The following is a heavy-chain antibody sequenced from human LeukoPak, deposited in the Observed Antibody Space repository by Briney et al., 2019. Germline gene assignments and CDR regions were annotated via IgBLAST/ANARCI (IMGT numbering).Heavy chain of an antibody. CDR1: RFSFRSYD. Sequence: GGSLRLSCAASRFSFRSYDMHWVRQAPGKGLEWVSAISGSGGSTYYADSVKGRFTISRDNSKNTLYLQMNSLRAEDTAVYYCAKYDGSGSYYNDDAFDIWGQGTMVTVFS. V-gene: IGHV3-23*01. CDR3: AKYDGSGSYYNDDAFDI. J-gene: IGHJ3*02. CDR2: ISGSGGST. D-gene: IGHD3-10*01.